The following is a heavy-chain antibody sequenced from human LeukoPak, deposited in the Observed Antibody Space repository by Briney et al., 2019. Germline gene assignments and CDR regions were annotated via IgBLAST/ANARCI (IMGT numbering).Heavy chain of an antibody. J-gene: IGHJ4*02. Sequence: GGSLRLSCAASGFTFSGFYMSWIRQAPGKGLEWVSCIGSSSSYTSYADSVKGRFTISRDNAKNSLYLQMDGLRAEDTAVYYCARDRGAVAATWFDYWGQGTLVTVSS. CDR1: GFTFSGFY. V-gene: IGHV3-11*05. CDR3: ARDRGAVAATWFDY. D-gene: IGHD6-19*01. CDR2: IGSSSSYT.